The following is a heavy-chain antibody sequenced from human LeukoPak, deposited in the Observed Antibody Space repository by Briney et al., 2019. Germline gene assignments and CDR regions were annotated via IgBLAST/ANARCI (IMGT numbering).Heavy chain of an antibody. CDR1: GFTFSDYY. CDR3: ATDGAGFDT. V-gene: IGHV3-11*01. J-gene: IGHJ5*02. CDR2: INIGGTNT. Sequence: GGSLRLSCAASGFTFSDYYMSWIRQAPGKGLEWLSYINIGGTNTHYADSVKGRFTISRDNTKKSLYLQMNNLRAEDTAVYYCATDGAGFDTWGQGVLVTISS.